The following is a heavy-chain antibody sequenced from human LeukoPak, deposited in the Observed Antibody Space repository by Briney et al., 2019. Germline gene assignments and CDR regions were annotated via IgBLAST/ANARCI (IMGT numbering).Heavy chain of an antibody. V-gene: IGHV3-9*03. D-gene: IGHD6-19*01. CDR3: AKDYKRRGSGGGYFDL. CDR2: ISWNSGSI. CDR1: GFTFDDYA. J-gene: IGHJ2*01. Sequence: GRSLRLSCAASGFTFDDYAMHWVRHAPGKGVEWVSGISWNSGSIVYADSVKRRFTISRDNAKTSLYLQMNSLRAEDMALYYCAKDYKRRGSGGGYFDLWGRGTLVTVSS.